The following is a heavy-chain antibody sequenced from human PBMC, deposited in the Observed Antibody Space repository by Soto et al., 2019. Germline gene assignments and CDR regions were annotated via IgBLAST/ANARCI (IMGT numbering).Heavy chain of an antibody. Sequence: SQTMSLTGTVSGGSISSTDYYWSWIREPPGRGPVWIGNIYYSGSTYYNPSLKSRRTISADTSRNQFSLRMGSVTAAETAVYYFARNRQGTKSPRYNWFAPWGQGALVTVSS. D-gene: IGHD2-8*01. CDR2: IYYSGST. CDR1: GGSISSTDYY. J-gene: IGHJ5*02. V-gene: IGHV4-30-4*01. CDR3: ARNRQGTKSPRYNWFAP.